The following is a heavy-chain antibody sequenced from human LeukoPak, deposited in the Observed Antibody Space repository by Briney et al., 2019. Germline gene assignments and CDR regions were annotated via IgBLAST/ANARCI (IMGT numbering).Heavy chain of an antibody. CDR3: ARDSVSTYYFDY. D-gene: IGHD5/OR15-5a*01. V-gene: IGHV3-48*01. Sequence: GGSLRLSCAASGFTLSNYNMNWIRQAPGKGLEWVSYISSTSSPIYYADSVKGRFTISRDNAKNSMYLQMNSLRAEDTAVYYCARDSVSTYYFDYWGQGTLVTVSS. CDR1: GFTLSNYN. J-gene: IGHJ4*02. CDR2: ISSTSSPI.